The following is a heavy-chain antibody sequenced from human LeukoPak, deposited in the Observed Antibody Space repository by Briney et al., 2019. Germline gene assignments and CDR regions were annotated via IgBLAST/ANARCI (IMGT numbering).Heavy chain of an antibody. D-gene: IGHD2-21*01. V-gene: IGHV3-66*01. Sequence: PGGSLRLSCAASGFTFSSYAMSWVRQAPGKGLEWVSVIYSGGSTYYADSVKGRFTISRDNSKNTLYLQVNSLGAEDTAVYYCARVILGAFDIWGQGTMVTVSS. CDR3: ARVILGAFDI. J-gene: IGHJ3*02. CDR1: GFTFSSYA. CDR2: IYSGGST.